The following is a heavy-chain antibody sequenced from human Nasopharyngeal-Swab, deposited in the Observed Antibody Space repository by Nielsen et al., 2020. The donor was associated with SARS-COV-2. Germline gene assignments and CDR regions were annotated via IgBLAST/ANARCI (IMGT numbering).Heavy chain of an antibody. CDR2: ISWNSGSI. V-gene: IGHV3-9*01. Sequence: LKISCAASGFTFDDYAMHWVRQAPGKGLERVSGISWNSGSIGYADSVKGRFTISRDNAKNSLYLQMNSLRAEDTALYYCATLGGYSGYDSEYGMDVWGQGTTVTVSS. J-gene: IGHJ6*02. CDR3: ATLGGYSGYDSEYGMDV. D-gene: IGHD5-12*01. CDR1: GFTFDDYA.